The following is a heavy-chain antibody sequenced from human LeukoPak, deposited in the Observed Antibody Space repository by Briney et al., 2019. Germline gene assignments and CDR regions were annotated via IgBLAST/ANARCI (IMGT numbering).Heavy chain of an antibody. V-gene: IGHV3-21*01. D-gene: IGHD3-16*01. CDR2: ISSSSNYI. CDR3: ARDEGADY. CDR1: GFTFSSYS. Sequence: GGSLRLSCAASGFTFSSYSMNWVPQAPGKGLEWVSSISSSSNYIYYADSVKGRFTISRDNAKNSLYLQMNSLRAEDTAVYYCARDEGADYWGQGTLVTVSS. J-gene: IGHJ4*02.